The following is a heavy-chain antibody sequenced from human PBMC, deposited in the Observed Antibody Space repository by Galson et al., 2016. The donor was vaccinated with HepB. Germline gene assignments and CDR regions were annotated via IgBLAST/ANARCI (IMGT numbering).Heavy chain of an antibody. CDR2: LIPIFGAP. Sequence: SVKVSCKASGGILSNHASSWVRQAPGHGLEWMGGLIPIFGAPIYAQKFQGRVTISADESTSTAYLEVRGLTYKDTALYYRVTTRLPHGYNPHFDYWGQGTLVTVSS. D-gene: IGHD5-24*01. CDR3: VTTRLPHGYNPHFDY. CDR1: GGILSNHA. V-gene: IGHV1-69*13. J-gene: IGHJ4*02.